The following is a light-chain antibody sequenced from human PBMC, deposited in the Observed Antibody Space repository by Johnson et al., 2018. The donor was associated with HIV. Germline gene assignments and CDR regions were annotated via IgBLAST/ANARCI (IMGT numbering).Light chain of an antibody. CDR1: SSNIGSND. Sequence: QSVLTQPHSVSAAPGQKVTVSCSGSSSNIGSNDVSWYQQFPGAAPKLLIYENNKRHSGIPDRFSGSKSGTSATLGITGLQTGDEAEYYCATWDRSLTIGGVVGTGTKVTVL. CDR2: ENN. CDR3: ATWDRSLTIGGV. J-gene: IGLJ1*01. V-gene: IGLV1-51*02.